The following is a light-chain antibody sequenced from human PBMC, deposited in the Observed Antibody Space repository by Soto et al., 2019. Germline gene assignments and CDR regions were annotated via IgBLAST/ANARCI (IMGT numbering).Light chain of an antibody. CDR1: QSVSNK. CDR3: QQYSYWPYA. CDR2: AAS. Sequence: EIVLTQSPGTLSLSPGERATLSCRASQSVSNKLAWYQHKPGQAPRLLISAASNRATGIPVRFSGSGSGTDFTLTISSLQSEDFAVYYCQQYSYWPYAFGQGTKLEIK. J-gene: IGKJ2*01. V-gene: IGKV3-15*01.